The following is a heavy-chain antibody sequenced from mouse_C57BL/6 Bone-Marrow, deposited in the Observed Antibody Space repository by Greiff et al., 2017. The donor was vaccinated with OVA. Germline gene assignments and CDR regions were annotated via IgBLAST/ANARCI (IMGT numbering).Heavy chain of an antibody. D-gene: IGHD2-4*01. CDR2: IDPSDSYT. CDR1: GYTFTSYW. CDR3: AREAYDYEGYFDC. J-gene: IGHJ2*01. V-gene: IGHV1-50*01. Sequence: QVQLQQPGAELVKPGASVKLSCKASGYTFTSYWMQWVKQRPGQGLEWIGEIDPSDSYTNYNQKFKGKATLTVDTSSSTANMQLSSLTSEDSAVYYCAREAYDYEGYFDCWGQGTTLTVSS.